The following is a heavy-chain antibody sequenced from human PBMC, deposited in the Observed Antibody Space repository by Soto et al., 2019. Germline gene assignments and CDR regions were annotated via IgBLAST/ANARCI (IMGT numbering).Heavy chain of an antibody. J-gene: IGHJ5*02. D-gene: IGHD6-13*01. CDR1: GFSLSTSGVG. V-gene: IGHV2-5*01. CDR3: ALKPSSSRRFDP. CDR2: IYWNDDK. Sequence: QITLKESGPTLVKPTQTLTLTCTFSGFSLSTSGVGVGWIRQPPGKALEWLALIYWNDDKRYSPSLKSRLTITKDTSKNQVVLTMTNMDPVDTATYYCALKPSSSRRFDPWGQGTLVTVSS.